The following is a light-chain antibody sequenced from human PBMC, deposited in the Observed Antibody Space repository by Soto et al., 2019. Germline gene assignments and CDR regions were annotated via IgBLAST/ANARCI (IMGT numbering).Light chain of an antibody. CDR1: QGISSY. J-gene: IGKJ4*01. CDR3: QQLKNYPLT. Sequence: DIQISQSPSTLYASXLAGVTITXXASQGISSYLAWYQQRAGKAPKFLMYAAPTLQSGVPSRFSGSGSGTEFALTISSLQPEDFATYYCQQLKNYPLTFGGGTKVDIK. V-gene: IGKV1-9*01. CDR2: AAP.